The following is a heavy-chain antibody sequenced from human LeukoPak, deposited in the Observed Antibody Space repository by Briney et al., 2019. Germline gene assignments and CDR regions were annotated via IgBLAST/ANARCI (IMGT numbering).Heavy chain of an antibody. V-gene: IGHV3-23*01. J-gene: IGHJ6*02. CDR1: GFTFSNYA. CDR3: AKGWFGELLPIDYYYGMDV. Sequence: GGSLRLSCAASGFTFSNYAMSWVRQAPGKGLEWVSAISGSGGSTYYADSVKGRFAISRDNSKNTLYLQMNSLRAEDTAVYYCAKGWFGELLPIDYYYGMDVWGQGTTVTVSS. D-gene: IGHD3-10*01. CDR2: ISGSGGST.